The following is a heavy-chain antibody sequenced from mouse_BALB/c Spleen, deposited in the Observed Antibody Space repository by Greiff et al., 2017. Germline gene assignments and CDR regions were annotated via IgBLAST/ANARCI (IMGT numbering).Heavy chain of an antibody. CDR2: INPSNGRT. D-gene: IGHD1-1*01. CDR1: GYTFTSYW. CDR3: ARSDYYGSRDAMDY. V-gene: IGHV1S81*02. Sequence: VQLQQPGAELVKPGASVKLSCKASGYTFTSYWMHWVKQRPGQGLEWIGEINPSNGRTNYNEKFKSKATLTVDKSSSTAYMQLSSLTSEDSAVYYCARSDYYGSRDAMDYWGQGTSVTVSS. J-gene: IGHJ4*01.